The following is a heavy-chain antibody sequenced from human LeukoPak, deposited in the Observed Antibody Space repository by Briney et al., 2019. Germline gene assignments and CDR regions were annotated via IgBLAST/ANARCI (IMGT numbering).Heavy chain of an antibody. V-gene: IGHV3-49*04. J-gene: IGHJ6*04. CDR3: TRDRWGGGYISRGMDV. CDR2: IRSKDNDWTT. D-gene: IGHD5-12*01. Sequence: GGSLRLSCTASEFTFGDYAISWVRQAPGKGLEGLGFIRSKDNDWTTDYAASVKGRFIISRDDSKSVAYLQMNDLKTEDTAVYYCTRDRWGGGYISRGMDVWGKGTTVTVSS. CDR1: EFTFGDYA.